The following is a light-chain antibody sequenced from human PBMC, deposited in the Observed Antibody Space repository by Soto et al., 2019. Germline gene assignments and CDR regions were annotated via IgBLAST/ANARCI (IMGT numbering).Light chain of an antibody. J-gene: IGKJ4*01. CDR3: KQSSAFPLT. Sequence: DINMTQSPSSLSASVGDRVTITCRASQSVSNYLQWYQQKSGHAPKLLVYAASSLHSGVPSRFSGSGSGTDFTLTISSLQPEDFATYFCKQSSAFPLTFGGGTKVDIK. V-gene: IGKV1-39*01. CDR2: AAS. CDR1: QSVSNY.